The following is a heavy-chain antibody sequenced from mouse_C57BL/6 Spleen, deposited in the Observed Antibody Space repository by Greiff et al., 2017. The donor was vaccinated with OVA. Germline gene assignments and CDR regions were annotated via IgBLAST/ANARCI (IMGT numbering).Heavy chain of an antibody. CDR3: TIYYDYDDWFAY. CDR1: GYTFTSYW. V-gene: IGHV1-5*01. CDR2: IYPGNSDT. Sequence: VQLQQSGPVLARPGASVKMSCKTSGYTFTSYWMHWVKQRPGQGLEWIGAIYPGNSDTSYNQKFKGKAKLTAVTSASTAYMELSSLTNEDSAVYYCTIYYDYDDWFAYWGQGTLVTVSA. D-gene: IGHD2-4*01. J-gene: IGHJ3*01.